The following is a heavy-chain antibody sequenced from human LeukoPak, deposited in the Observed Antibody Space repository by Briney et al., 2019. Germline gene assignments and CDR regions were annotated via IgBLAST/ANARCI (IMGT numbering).Heavy chain of an antibody. CDR1: GGSISSYY. J-gene: IGHJ3*02. CDR3: ARSVWNHGAFDI. CDR2: IYYSGST. D-gene: IGHD1-14*01. Sequence: SETLSLTCTVSGGSISSYYWSWIRQPPGKGLEWIGYIYYSGSTNYNPSLKSRVTISVDTSKNQFSLKLSSVTAADTAVYYCARSVWNHGAFDIWGQGTMVTVSS. V-gene: IGHV4-59*01.